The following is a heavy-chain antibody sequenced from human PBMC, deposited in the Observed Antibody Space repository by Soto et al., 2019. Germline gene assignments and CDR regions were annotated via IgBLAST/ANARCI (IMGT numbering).Heavy chain of an antibody. CDR2: ISAYNGNT. CDR3: ARDLWIFGVVPHGAFDI. D-gene: IGHD3-3*01. V-gene: IGHV1-18*04. Sequence: ASVKVSCKASGYTFTSYGISWVRQAPGQGLEWMGWISAYNGNTNYAQKLQGRVTMTTDTSTSTAYMELRSLRSDDTAVYYCARDLWIFGVVPHGAFDIWGQGTMVTVSS. CDR1: GYTFTSYG. J-gene: IGHJ3*02.